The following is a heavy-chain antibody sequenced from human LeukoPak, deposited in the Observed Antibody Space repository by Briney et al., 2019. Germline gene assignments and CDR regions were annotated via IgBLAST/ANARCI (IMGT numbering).Heavy chain of an antibody. CDR1: GGSVSSGSYY. D-gene: IGHD3-16*02. Sequence: SETLSLTCTVSGGSVSSGSYYWSWIRQPPGKGLEWIGYIYYSGSTNYNPSLKSRVTISVDTSKNQFSLNLSSVTAADTAIYYCARDTGYLGSNYGMDVWGQGTTVTVSS. CDR2: IYYSGST. CDR3: ARDTGYLGSNYGMDV. J-gene: IGHJ6*02. V-gene: IGHV4-61*01.